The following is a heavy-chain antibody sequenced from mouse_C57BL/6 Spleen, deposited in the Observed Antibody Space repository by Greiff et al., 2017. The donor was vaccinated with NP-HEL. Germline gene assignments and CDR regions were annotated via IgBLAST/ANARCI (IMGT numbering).Heavy chain of an antibody. V-gene: IGHV2-9-1*01. CDR2: IWTGGGT. CDR3: ARDSNDAMDY. J-gene: IGHJ4*01. CDR1: GFSLTSYA. Sequence: VQLKESGPGLVAPSPSLSLTCTVSGFSLTSYAIRWVRQPPGQGLEWLGVIWTGGGTNYNSALKSRLSINKDNTKSQVFLKMNSLQTDDTARYYCARDSNDAMDYWGQGTSVTVSS. D-gene: IGHD2-5*01.